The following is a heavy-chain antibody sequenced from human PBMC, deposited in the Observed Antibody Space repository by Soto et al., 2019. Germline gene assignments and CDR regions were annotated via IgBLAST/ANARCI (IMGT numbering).Heavy chain of an antibody. CDR2: IYYSGST. D-gene: IGHD2-2*01. CDR3: ARVVFAVGAFDI. CDR1: GGSISSYY. Sequence: SETLSLTCTVSGGSISSYYWSWIRQPPGKGLEWIGYIYYSGSTNYNPSLKSRVTISVDTSKNQFSLKLSSVTAADTAVYYCARVVFAVGAFDIWGQGAMLTVSS. J-gene: IGHJ3*02. V-gene: IGHV4-59*01.